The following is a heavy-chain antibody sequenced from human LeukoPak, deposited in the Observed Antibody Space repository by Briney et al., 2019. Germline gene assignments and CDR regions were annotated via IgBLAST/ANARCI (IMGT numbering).Heavy chain of an antibody. V-gene: IGHV3-23*01. Sequence: GGSLRLSCAASGFTFSSYAMSWVRQAPGMGLEWVSAISGSGGSTYYADSVKGRFTISRDNSKNTLYLQMNSLRAEDTAVYYCAKLVGATTLVDYWGQGTLVTVSS. D-gene: IGHD1-26*01. CDR3: AKLVGATTLVDY. CDR1: GFTFSSYA. CDR2: ISGSGGST. J-gene: IGHJ4*02.